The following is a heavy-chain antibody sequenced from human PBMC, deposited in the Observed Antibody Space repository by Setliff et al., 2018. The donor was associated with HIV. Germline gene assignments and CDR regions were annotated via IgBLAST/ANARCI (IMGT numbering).Heavy chain of an antibody. CDR2: IHLSDT. CDR1: GGSMRSNIYY. Sequence: SETLSLTCSVSGGSMRSNIYYWAWIRQSPGKGLEWIGSIHLSDTYYNPSLKSRVTISVDVSKDQFSLKLTSLTAADTAVYHCARERGDYSNFYYYYYMDVWGKGTTVTVS. CDR3: ARERGDYSNFYYYYYMDV. V-gene: IGHV4-39*07. J-gene: IGHJ6*03. D-gene: IGHD4-4*01.